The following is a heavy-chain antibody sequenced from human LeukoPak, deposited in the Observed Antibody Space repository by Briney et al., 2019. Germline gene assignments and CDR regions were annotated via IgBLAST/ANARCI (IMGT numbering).Heavy chain of an antibody. CDR3: AELGITMIGGV. D-gene: IGHD3-10*02. CDR1: GFTFSSYG. V-gene: IGHV3-30*18. J-gene: IGHJ6*04. Sequence: GGSLRLSCAASGFTFSSYGMHWVRQAPGKGLEGVAVISYDGSNKYYADSVKGRLTISRDNSKNTLYLQMNSLRAEDTAVYYCAELGITMIGGVWGKGTTVTIPS. CDR2: ISYDGSNK.